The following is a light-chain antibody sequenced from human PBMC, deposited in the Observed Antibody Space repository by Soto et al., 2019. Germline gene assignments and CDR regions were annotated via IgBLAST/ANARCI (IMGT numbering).Light chain of an antibody. V-gene: IGKV3-20*01. CDR3: QQYGSSPIT. J-gene: IGKJ5*01. CDR1: QSVHFNY. Sequence: EVVLTQSPGTLSWSPGERATVSCRASQSVHFNYLAWYQQKPGQAPRLLIYGESSRATGIPDRFSGTVSGTDSNLTISRLEPEDFAVYYCQQYGSSPITFGQGTRLEIK. CDR2: GES.